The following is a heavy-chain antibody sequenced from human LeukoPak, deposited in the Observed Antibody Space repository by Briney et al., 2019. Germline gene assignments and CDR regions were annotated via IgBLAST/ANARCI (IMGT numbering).Heavy chain of an antibody. CDR2: TNHSGST. V-gene: IGHV4-39*07. CDR1: GGSISSGSYY. CDR3: AREGPYRIAAAEPIGNWFDP. J-gene: IGHJ5*02. Sequence: SETLSLTCTVSGGSISSGSYYWSWIRQPPGKGLEWIGETNHSGSTNYNPSLKSRVTISVDTSKNQFSLKLSSVTAADTAVYYCAREGPYRIAAAEPIGNWFDPWGQGTLVTVSS. D-gene: IGHD6-13*01.